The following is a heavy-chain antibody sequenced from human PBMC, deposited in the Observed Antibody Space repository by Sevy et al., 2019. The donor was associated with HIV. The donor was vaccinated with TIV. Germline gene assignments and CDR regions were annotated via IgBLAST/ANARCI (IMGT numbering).Heavy chain of an antibody. CDR3: GRYGYGNYHTYFDY. Sequence: SETLSLTCTVSGGSISTNSYYWGWIRQPPGKGLKLIGSIYYNGYTYYNPSLKSRVTISVDTSKIQFSLMLISVTAADTASSYCGRYGYGNYHTYFDYWGQGTLVTVSS. D-gene: IGHD4-17*01. V-gene: IGHV4-39*01. CDR2: IYYNGYT. CDR1: GGSISTNSYY. J-gene: IGHJ4*02.